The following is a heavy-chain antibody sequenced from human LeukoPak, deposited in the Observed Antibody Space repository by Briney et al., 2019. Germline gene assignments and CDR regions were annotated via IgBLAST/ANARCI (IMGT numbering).Heavy chain of an antibody. D-gene: IGHD6-19*01. CDR3: AKDRSAAVAVDY. CDR2: ISYDGSNK. Sequence: GRSLRLSCAASGFTFSSYGMHWVRQAPGKGLEWVAVISYDGSNKYYADSVKGRFTISRDNSENTLYLQMNSLRAEDTAVYYRAKDRSAAVAVDYWGQGTLVTVSS. V-gene: IGHV3-30*18. CDR1: GFTFSSYG. J-gene: IGHJ4*02.